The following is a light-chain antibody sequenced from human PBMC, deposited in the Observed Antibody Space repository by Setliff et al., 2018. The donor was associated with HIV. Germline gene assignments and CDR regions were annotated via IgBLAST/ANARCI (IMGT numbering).Light chain of an antibody. CDR3: CSYAGSYTFYV. Sequence: QSVLPQPRSVSGSPGQSVTISCTGTSSDVGGYNYVSWYQQYPGKAPKLMIYDVTKRPSGVPDRFSGSKSDNTASLTISGLQAEDEADYYCCSYAGSYTFYVFGTGTKV. CDR1: SSDVGGYNY. CDR2: DVT. V-gene: IGLV2-11*01. J-gene: IGLJ1*01.